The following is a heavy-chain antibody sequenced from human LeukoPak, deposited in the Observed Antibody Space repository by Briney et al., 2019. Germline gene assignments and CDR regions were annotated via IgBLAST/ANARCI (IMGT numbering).Heavy chain of an antibody. CDR3: ATWGLAVAGTEY. V-gene: IGHV1-18*04. J-gene: IGHJ4*02. CDR2: ISAYNGNT. D-gene: IGHD6-19*01. Sequence: ASVKVSCKASGYTFSRYGINWVRQAPGQGLEWMGWISAYNGNTKYAQKFQGRVTMTEDTSTDTAYMELSSLRSEDTAVYYCATWGLAVAGTEYWGQGTLVTVSS. CDR1: GYTFSRYG.